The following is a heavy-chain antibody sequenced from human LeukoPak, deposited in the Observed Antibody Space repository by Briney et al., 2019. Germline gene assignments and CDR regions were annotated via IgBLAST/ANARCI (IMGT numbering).Heavy chain of an antibody. V-gene: IGHV1-2*02. J-gene: IGHJ4*02. Sequence: ASVKVSCKASGYTFTGYYMHWVRQAPGQGLEWMGWINPNSGGTNYAQKFQGGVTMTRDTSISTAYMELSRLRSDDTAVYYCARSIAVAGGGYFFDYWGQGTLVTVSS. D-gene: IGHD6-19*01. CDR3: ARSIAVAGGGYFFDY. CDR1: GYTFTGYY. CDR2: INPNSGGT.